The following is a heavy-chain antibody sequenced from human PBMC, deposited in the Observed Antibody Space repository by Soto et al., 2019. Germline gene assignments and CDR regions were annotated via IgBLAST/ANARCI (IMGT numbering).Heavy chain of an antibody. CDR2: IYPGDSDT. CDR1: GYSFTNYW. CDR3: ARLTNIFDFDY. J-gene: IGHJ4*01. V-gene: IGHV5-51*01. D-gene: IGHD2-21*01. Sequence: GESLKISCKGSGYSFTNYWIGWVRQMPGKVLEWMGIIYPGDSDTRYSPSFQGQVTISADKSISTAYLQWSSLKASDTAMYHCARLTNIFDFDYWGHGXLVTVYS.